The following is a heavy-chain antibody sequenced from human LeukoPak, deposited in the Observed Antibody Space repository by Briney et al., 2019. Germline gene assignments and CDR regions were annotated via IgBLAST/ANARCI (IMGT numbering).Heavy chain of an antibody. D-gene: IGHD5-18*01. CDR1: GGSISSYF. Sequence: SETLSLTCTVSGGSISSYFWSWIRQPPGKGLEWIGYIYYSGSTNYNPSLKSRVIISVDTSKNQFSLKLSSVTAADTAVYYCARDREDTAMNRYFDLWGRGTLVTVSS. CDR2: IYYSGST. V-gene: IGHV4-59*01. CDR3: ARDREDTAMNRYFDL. J-gene: IGHJ2*01.